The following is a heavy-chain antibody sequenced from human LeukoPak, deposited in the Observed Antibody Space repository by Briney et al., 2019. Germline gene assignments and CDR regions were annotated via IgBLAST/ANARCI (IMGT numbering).Heavy chain of an antibody. V-gene: IGHV1-46*01. CDR2: INHSGGST. Sequence: ASVKVSCKESGYTFTSYYIHWVRQAPGQGHEWMGIINHSGGSTSYAQKFQGRVTMTRDTSTSTVYMELSSLRSEDTAVYYCARDLGLLWFGELTYWFDPWGQGTLVTVSS. CDR1: GYTFTSYY. CDR3: ARDLGLLWFGELTYWFDP. J-gene: IGHJ5*02. D-gene: IGHD3-10*01.